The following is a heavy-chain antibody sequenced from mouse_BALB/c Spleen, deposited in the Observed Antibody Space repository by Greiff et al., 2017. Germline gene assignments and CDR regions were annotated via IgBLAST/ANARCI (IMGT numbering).Heavy chain of an antibody. CDR3: ARSGLRLWYFDV. D-gene: IGHD1-2*01. V-gene: IGHV1S81*02. J-gene: IGHJ1*01. Sequence: QVQLQQSGAELVKPGASVKLSCKASGYTFTSYWMHWVKQRPGQGLEWIGEINPSNGRTNYNEKFKSKATLTVDKSSSTAYMQLSSLTSEDSAVYYCARSGLRLWYFDVWGAGTTVTVSS. CDR1: GYTFTSYW. CDR2: INPSNGRT.